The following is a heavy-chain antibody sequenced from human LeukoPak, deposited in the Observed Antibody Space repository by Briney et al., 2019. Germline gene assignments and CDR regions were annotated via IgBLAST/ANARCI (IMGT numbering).Heavy chain of an antibody. J-gene: IGHJ4*02. CDR2: IKQDGSDK. D-gene: IGHD3-16*01. V-gene: IGHV3-7*01. Sequence: GGSLRLSCTASGFTFSSYWMSWVRQAPGKGLEWVASIKQDGSDKFYVASVKGRFTISRDNAKNSLYLQMNSLRAEDTALYYCARDLLFGGPFDYWGQGTLVTVSS. CDR1: GFTFSSYW. CDR3: ARDLLFGGPFDY.